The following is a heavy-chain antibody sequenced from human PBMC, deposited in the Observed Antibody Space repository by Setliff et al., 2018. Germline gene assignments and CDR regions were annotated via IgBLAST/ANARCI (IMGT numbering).Heavy chain of an antibody. CDR1: GGTISSYS. D-gene: IGHD3-22*01. CDR2: IYYTGST. Sequence: SETLSLTCTVSGGTISSYSWSWIRQSPGRGLEWIGFIYYTGSTNYNPSLKSRVTISGDTSKNQFSLKLNSVTAADTAVYYCAREFGISGYYGRSSHYSFDTWGQGTVVTVSS. V-gene: IGHV4-59*13. J-gene: IGHJ3*02. CDR3: AREFGISGYYGRSSHYSFDT.